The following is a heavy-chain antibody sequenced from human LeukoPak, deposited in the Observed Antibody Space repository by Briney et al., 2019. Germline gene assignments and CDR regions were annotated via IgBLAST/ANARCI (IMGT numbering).Heavy chain of an antibody. D-gene: IGHD6-6*01. J-gene: IGHJ4*02. Sequence: QTLSLTCAISGDSVSSNNGAWNWIRQSPSRGLEWLGRTYYRSKWYNDYAESLISRITISPVTSKNQFSLKLSSVTAADTAVYYCARAWGAARHFYFDYWAQGTLVTVSS. CDR2: TYYRSKWYN. V-gene: IGHV6-1*01. CDR1: GDSVSSNNGA. CDR3: ARAWGAARHFYFDY.